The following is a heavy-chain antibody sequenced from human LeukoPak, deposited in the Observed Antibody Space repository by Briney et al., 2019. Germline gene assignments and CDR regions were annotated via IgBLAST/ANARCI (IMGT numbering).Heavy chain of an antibody. Sequence: SQTLSLTCTVSGGSISSGGYYWSWIRQHPGKGLEWIGYIYYSGSTYYNPSLKSRVTISVDASKNQFSLKLSSVTAADTAVYYCARVGLIVMVKAYAFDIWGQGTMVTVSS. CDR2: IYYSGST. D-gene: IGHD2-15*01. CDR1: GGSISSGGYY. CDR3: ARVGLIVMVKAYAFDI. V-gene: IGHV4-30-4*08. J-gene: IGHJ3*02.